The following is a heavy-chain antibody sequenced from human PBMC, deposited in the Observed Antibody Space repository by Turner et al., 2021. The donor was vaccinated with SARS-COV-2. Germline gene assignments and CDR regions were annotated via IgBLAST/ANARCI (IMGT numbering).Heavy chain of an antibody. Sequence: QVQLVQSGAEVKKPGSSVKVSCTPSVGTFSSYAISWLRQAPGQGLEWMGVIITIRGIANYAQKFQVRVTITADKSTTTAYMELSSLRSEDTAVYYCARDHPYYYDSSGLQSGSFDIWGQGTMVTVSS. V-gene: IGHV1-69*10. CDR3: ARDHPYYYDSSGLQSGSFDI. D-gene: IGHD3-22*01. CDR1: VGTFSSYA. CDR2: IITIRGIA. J-gene: IGHJ3*02.